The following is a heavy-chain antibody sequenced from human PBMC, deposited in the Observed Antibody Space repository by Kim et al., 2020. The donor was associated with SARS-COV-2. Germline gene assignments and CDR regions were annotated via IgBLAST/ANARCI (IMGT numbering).Heavy chain of an antibody. J-gene: IGHJ4*02. CDR2: ISAYGETK. D-gene: IGHD6-19*01. CDR1: GFTFDHSA. V-gene: IGHV3-43*02. Sequence: GGSLRLSCAGSGFTFDHSAMHWVRQAPGKGLEWVSLISAYGETKYYADSVKGRFTISIDNSKNSVFLQMNSLRTEDTAFYYCVRASGWLPRYWRQGTLVTVPS. CDR3: VRASGWLPRY.